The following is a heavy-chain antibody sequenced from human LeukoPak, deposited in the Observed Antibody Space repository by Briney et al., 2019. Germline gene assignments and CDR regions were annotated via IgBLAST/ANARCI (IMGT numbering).Heavy chain of an antibody. V-gene: IGHV4-34*01. Sequence: SETLSLTCAVYGGSFSGYYWSWVRQPPGKGLEWIGEINHSGSTNYNPSLKSRVTISVDTSKNQFSLKLSSVTAADTAVYYCARGYRYQLPLCRIYYMDVWGKGTTVTVSS. CDR2: INHSGST. J-gene: IGHJ6*03. CDR3: ARGYRYQLPLCRIYYMDV. D-gene: IGHD2-2*01. CDR1: GGSFSGYY.